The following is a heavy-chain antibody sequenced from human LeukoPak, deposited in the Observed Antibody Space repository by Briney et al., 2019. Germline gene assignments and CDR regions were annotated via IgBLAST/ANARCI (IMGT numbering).Heavy chain of an antibody. D-gene: IGHD2-2*01. Sequence: GGSLRLSCAASGFTFSNAWMSWVRQAPGKGLEWVGRIKSKTDGGTTDYAAPVKGRFTISRDDSKNTLYLQMNSLKTEDTAVYYCTTSRIPDRSSTSCYYWGQGTLVTVSS. CDR1: GFTFSNAW. CDR3: TTSRIPDRSSTSCYY. CDR2: IKSKTDGGTT. J-gene: IGHJ4*02. V-gene: IGHV3-15*01.